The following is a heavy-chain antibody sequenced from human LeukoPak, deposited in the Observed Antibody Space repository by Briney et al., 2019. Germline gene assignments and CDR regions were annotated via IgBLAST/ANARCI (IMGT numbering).Heavy chain of an antibody. J-gene: IGHJ5*02. D-gene: IGHD3-10*01. CDR2: IYYSGST. CDR3: ARYGSGSPSRFNWFDP. Sequence: PSETLSLTCTVSGGSISSSSYYWGWIRQPPGKGLEWIGSIYYSGSTYYNPSLKSRVTISVDTSKNQFSLKLSSVTAADTAVYYCARYGSGSPSRFNWFDPWGQGTLVTVSS. V-gene: IGHV4-39*01. CDR1: GGSISSSSYY.